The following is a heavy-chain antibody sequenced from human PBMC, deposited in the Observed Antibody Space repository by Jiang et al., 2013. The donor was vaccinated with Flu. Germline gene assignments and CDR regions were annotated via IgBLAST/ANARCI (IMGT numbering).Heavy chain of an antibody. V-gene: IGHV7-4-1*01. CDR1: GYSFSNYA. CDR2: INTNTGNP. CDR3: GRESLGHWIDY. Sequence: SGSELKKPGTSVKVSCKTSGYSFSNYAMNWVRQAPGQRLEWMGWINTNTGNPTYGQAFTGRFVFSLDTSVSTTYLHIDNLKAEDTAIYFCGRESLGHWIDYWGQGTLVTVSS. J-gene: IGHJ4*02. D-gene: IGHD1-1*01.